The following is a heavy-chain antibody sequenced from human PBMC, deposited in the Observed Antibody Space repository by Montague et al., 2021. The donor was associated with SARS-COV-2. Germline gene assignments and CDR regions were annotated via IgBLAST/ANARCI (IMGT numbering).Heavy chain of an antibody. J-gene: IGHJ5*02. CDR1: GGSISSYY. Sequence: SETLSLTCTVSGGSISSYYWSWIRQPPGKGLEWIGYIYYSGSTDYNPSLKSRVTISVDTSKNQFSLKLSSVTAADTAVYYCARLEAGDCSGGSCYSSWFDPWAREPWSPSPQ. CDR3: ARLEAGDCSGGSCYSSWFDP. V-gene: IGHV4-59*08. D-gene: IGHD2-15*01. CDR2: IYYSGST.